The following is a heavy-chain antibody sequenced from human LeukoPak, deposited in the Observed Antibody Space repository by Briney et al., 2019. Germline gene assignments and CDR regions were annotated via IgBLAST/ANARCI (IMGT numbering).Heavy chain of an antibody. Sequence: GGSLRLSCAASGLNFNKYEMNWVRQAPGKGLEWISYINGRGATIENAVSVRGRLTISRDNAKNSLFLQMNSLRAEDTPVYYCAGDGDNGWDFDCWGQGTLVTVSS. CDR2: INGRGATI. CDR1: GLNFNKYE. CDR3: AGDGDNGWDFDC. J-gene: IGHJ4*02. D-gene: IGHD6-19*01. V-gene: IGHV3-48*03.